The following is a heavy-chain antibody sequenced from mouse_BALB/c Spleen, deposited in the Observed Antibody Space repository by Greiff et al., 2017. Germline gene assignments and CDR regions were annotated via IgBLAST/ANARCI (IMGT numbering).Heavy chain of an antibody. CDR1: GFTFSSFG. Sequence: EVQLVESGGGLVQPGGSRKLSCAASGFTFSSFGMHWVRQAPEKGLEWVAYISSGSSTIYYADTVKGRFTISRDNPKNTLFLQMTSLRSEDTAMYYCAREMTYYGSSYGYAMDYWGQGTSVTVSS. J-gene: IGHJ4*01. CDR3: AREMTYYGSSYGYAMDY. D-gene: IGHD1-1*01. CDR2: ISSGSSTI. V-gene: IGHV5-17*02.